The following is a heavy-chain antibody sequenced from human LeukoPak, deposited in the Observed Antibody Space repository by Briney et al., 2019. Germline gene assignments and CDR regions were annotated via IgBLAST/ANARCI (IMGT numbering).Heavy chain of an antibody. V-gene: IGHV3-30*02. CDR3: AKDYLPATRQGVDY. CDR2: IRYDGSEK. CDR1: GFTFSSYG. J-gene: IGHJ4*02. D-gene: IGHD2-2*01. Sequence: PGGSLRLSCAASGFTFSSYGMHWVRQAPGKGLEWVAFIRYDGSEKYNADSVKGRFTISRDNSKNTLYLQMNSLRAEDTAVYYCAKDYLPATRQGVDYWGQGTLVTVSS.